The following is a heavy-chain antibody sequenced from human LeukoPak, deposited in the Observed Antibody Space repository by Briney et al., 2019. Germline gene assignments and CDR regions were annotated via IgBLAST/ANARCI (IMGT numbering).Heavy chain of an antibody. J-gene: IGHJ4*02. CDR3: ARRGYCSSTSCRLGAWG. V-gene: IGHV4-38-2*01. CDR1: GYSISSGYY. D-gene: IGHD2-2*01. CDR2: IYHSGST. Sequence: PSETLSLTCAVSGYSISSGYYWGWIRQPPGKGLEWIGSIYHSGSTYYNPSLKSRVTLSVDTSKNQFSLKLSSVTAADTAVYYCARRGYCSSTSCRLGAWGWGQGTLVTVSS.